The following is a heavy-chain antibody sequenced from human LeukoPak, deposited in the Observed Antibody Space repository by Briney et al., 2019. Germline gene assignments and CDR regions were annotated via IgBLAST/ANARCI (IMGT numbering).Heavy chain of an antibody. CDR2: IRSKTDGGTT. CDR1: GFTFGDYV. D-gene: IGHD3-9*01. CDR3: TTAYDILTGYSY. Sequence: GGSLRLSCTASGFTFGDYVMSWVRQAPGKGLEWVGFIRSKTDGGTTDYAAPVKGRFTISRDDSKNTLYLQMNSLKAEDTAVYYCTTAYDILTGYSYWGQGTLVTVSS. V-gene: IGHV3-49*04. J-gene: IGHJ4*02.